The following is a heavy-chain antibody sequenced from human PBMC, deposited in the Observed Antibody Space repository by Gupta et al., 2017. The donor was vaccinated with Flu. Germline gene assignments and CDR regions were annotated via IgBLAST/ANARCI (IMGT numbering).Heavy chain of an antibody. Sequence: EVQLVESGGGLVKPGGSLRLSCAASGFSFSTYSMNWVRQAPGKGLEWVSSLSSPWNYIFYADSVKGRFTISRDDANSSLYLQMSSLRAEDTAVYYCARVVGDSGSYYIDYWGQGTLVTVSS. V-gene: IGHV3-21*02. D-gene: IGHD1-26*01. J-gene: IGHJ4*02. CDR3: ARVVGDSGSYYIDY. CDR2: LSSPWNYI. CDR1: GFSFSTYS.